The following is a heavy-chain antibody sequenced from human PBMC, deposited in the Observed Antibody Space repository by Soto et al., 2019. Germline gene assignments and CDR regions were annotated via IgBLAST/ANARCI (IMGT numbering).Heavy chain of an antibody. Sequence: GGSLRLSCAASGFSFINYAMSWVRQAPGKGLEWVSAISGSGGVTYYADSVKGRFTIFRDNSRNTLYLQMNSLRVEDTAVYYCARRTAIGYCSSIRCLEDYYYGMDVWGQGTTVTVSS. J-gene: IGHJ6*02. D-gene: IGHD2-2*01. CDR3: ARRTAIGYCSSIRCLEDYYYGMDV. CDR1: GFSFINYA. V-gene: IGHV3-23*01. CDR2: ISGSGGVT.